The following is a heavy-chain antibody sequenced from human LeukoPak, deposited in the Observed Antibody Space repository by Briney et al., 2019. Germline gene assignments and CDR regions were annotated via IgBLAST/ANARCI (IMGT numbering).Heavy chain of an antibody. J-gene: IGHJ6*03. V-gene: IGHV3-7*01. CDR1: GFTFSSYW. Sequence: GSLRLSCAASGFTFSSYWMSWVRQAPGKGLEWVANIKLDGSEKYYVDSVKGRFTISRDNAKKSLYLQMNSLRAEDTAVYYCAKGVKVPLLRYFSYYMDVWGKGTTVTISS. CDR2: IKLDGSEK. D-gene: IGHD3-9*01. CDR3: AKGVKVPLLRYFSYYMDV.